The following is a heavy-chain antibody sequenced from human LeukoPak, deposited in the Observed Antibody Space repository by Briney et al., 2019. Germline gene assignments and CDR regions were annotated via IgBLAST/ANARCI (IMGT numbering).Heavy chain of an antibody. CDR2: INNDGSST. J-gene: IGHJ4*02. CDR3: ARSNHGCHDY. D-gene: IGHD4-11*01. Sequence: GGSLGLSCAASGFTFSSYWMHWVRQAPGKGLVWVSRINNDGSSTPYADSVKGRFTISRDNAKNTLYLQMNSLRAEDTAVYYCARSNHGCHDYWGQGTLVTVSS. CDR1: GFTFSSYW. V-gene: IGHV3-74*01.